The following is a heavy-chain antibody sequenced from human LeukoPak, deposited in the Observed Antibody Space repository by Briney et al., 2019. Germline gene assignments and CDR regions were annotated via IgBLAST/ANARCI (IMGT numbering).Heavy chain of an antibody. CDR1: GASISSYY. V-gene: IGHV4-59*01. J-gene: IGHJ4*02. CDR2: IRYSGST. Sequence: PSETLSLTCTVSGASISSYYWNWIRQPPGKGLEWIGYIRYSGSTNYNPSLKSRVTISIDTSKNQSSLKLSSVTAADTAVYYCARFYYDSSDYSRSFDYWGQGTLVTVSS. D-gene: IGHD3-22*01. CDR3: ARFYYDSSDYSRSFDY.